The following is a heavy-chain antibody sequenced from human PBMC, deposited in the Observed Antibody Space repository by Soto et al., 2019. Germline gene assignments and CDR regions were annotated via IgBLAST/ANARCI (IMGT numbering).Heavy chain of an antibody. D-gene: IGHD5-12*01. CDR1: GFNVRANY. CDR2: IYSGGTT. CDR3: HGYGY. V-gene: IGHV3-53*01. Sequence: EVQLVESGGGLIQPGGSLRLSCAVSGFNVRANYMSWVRQAPGKGLEWVSVIYSGGTTYYADSVKGRFIISRDISTNTLYLQMNILRAEDTAVYYCHGYGYWGQGTLVTVSS. J-gene: IGHJ4*02.